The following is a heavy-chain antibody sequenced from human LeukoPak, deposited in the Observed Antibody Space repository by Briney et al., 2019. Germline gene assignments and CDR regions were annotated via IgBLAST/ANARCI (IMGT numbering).Heavy chain of an antibody. CDR2: IRYDGSNK. J-gene: IGHJ3*02. V-gene: IGHV3-30*02. CDR3: AKDLRDAFDI. CDR1: GFTFSSFG. Sequence: GGTLRLSCAASGFTFSSFGMHWVRQAPGKGLEWVAFIRYDGSNKYYADSVKGRFTISRDNSKNTLYLQMNSLRAEDTAVYYCAKDLRDAFDIWGQGTMVTVSS.